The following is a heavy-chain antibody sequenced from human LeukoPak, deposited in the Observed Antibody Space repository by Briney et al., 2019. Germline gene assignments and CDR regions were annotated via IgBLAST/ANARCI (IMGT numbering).Heavy chain of an antibody. J-gene: IGHJ4*02. D-gene: IGHD3-22*01. V-gene: IGHV1-69-2*01. CDR3: VVDHYYKSGDYYSGNY. CDR2: LDPEDGET. CDR1: GYTFTDFY. Sequence: ASVKVSCKASGYTFTDFYIHWVQQAPGKGLEWMGRLDPEDGETIYAEKFQGRLTITADTSTDTAHMELSSLTSGDTAVYYCVVDHYYKSGDYYSGNYWGQGTLVTVS.